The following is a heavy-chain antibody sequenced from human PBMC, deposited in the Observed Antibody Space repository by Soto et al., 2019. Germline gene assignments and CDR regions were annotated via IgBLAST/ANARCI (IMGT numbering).Heavy chain of an antibody. D-gene: IGHD2-15*01. CDR2: IYYSGST. CDR3: AAAGGFSRWFRFS. J-gene: IGHJ5*02. Sequence: QVQLQESGPGLVKPSQTLSLTCTVSGGSISSGGYYWSWIRQHPGKGLEWIGYIYYSGSTYYNPSLKSRCAISLPTSKNQFSLNLNSVTAADTAVYYGAAAGGFSRWFRFSWGQGPLVTVSS. V-gene: IGHV4-31*03. CDR1: GGSISSGGYY.